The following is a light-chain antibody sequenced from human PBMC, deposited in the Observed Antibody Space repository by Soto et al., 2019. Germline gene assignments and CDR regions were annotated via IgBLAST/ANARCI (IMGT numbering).Light chain of an antibody. J-gene: IGKJ1*01. CDR1: RSLGTH. V-gene: IGKV1-39*01. Sequence: DIQMTQSPSSLSASIGDRVMITCRASRSLGTHLTWYQQNPGKAPKLLIYGASNLQGGVPSRFTGSGSGTDFTITITNLQLEDYTTYYCQHAFSVPWTYGQGSKVEIK. CDR3: QHAFSVPWT. CDR2: GAS.